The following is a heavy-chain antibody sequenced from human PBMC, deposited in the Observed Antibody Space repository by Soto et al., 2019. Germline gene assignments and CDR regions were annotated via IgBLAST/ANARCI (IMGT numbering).Heavy chain of an antibody. D-gene: IGHD3-16*01. J-gene: IGHJ6*02. Sequence: GSLRLSCAASGCTFSDYYMSWFRQPPGKGLEYISYISSGGSFIYYADSVKGRFTISRDTAKTSLYLQMNSLRAEDTALYYCARHRYYEGSVPGYGMDVWGQGTTVTVSS. CDR3: ARHRYYEGSVPGYGMDV. CDR2: ISSGGSFI. CDR1: GCTFSDYY. V-gene: IGHV3-11*01.